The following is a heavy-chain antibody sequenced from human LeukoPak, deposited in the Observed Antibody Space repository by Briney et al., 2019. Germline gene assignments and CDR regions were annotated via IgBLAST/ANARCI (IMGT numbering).Heavy chain of an antibody. D-gene: IGHD5-24*01. CDR2: ISYDGSNK. CDR3: AKAGNRDGYNCLDY. J-gene: IGHJ4*02. CDR1: GFTFSSYG. Sequence: GGSLRLSRAASGFTFSSYGMHWVRQAPGKGLEWVAVISYDGSNKYYADSVKGRFTISRDNSKNTLYLQMNSLRAEDTAVYYCAKAGNRDGYNCLDYWGQGTLVTVSS. V-gene: IGHV3-30*18.